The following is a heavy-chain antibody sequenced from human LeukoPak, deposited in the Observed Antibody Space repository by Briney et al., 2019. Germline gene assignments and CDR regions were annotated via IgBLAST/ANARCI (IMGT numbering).Heavy chain of an antibody. CDR1: GFTFDDYA. CDR3: ARVLGGDWFDP. D-gene: IGHD7-27*01. CDR2: IYHSGST. V-gene: IGHV4-30-2*01. Sequence: LRLSCAASGFTFDDYAMHWVRQPPGKGLEWIGYIYHSGSTYYNPSLKSRVTISVDRSKNQFSLKLSSVTAADTAVYYCARVLGGDWFDPWGQGTLVTVSS. J-gene: IGHJ5*02.